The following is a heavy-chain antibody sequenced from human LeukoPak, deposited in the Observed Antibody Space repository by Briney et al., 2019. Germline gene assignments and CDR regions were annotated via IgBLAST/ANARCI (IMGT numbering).Heavy chain of an antibody. CDR1: GFTFSDYY. J-gene: IGHJ6*02. D-gene: IGHD1-26*01. CDR3: ARDFVGSSYYYYYGMDV. Sequence: PGGSLRLSCGASGFTFSDYYMSWIRQAPGKGLEWVSYISSSGSTIYYADSVKGRFTISRDNAKNSLYLQMNSLRAEDTAVYYCARDFVGSSYYYYYGMDVWGQGTTVTVSS. V-gene: IGHV3-11*01. CDR2: ISSSGSTI.